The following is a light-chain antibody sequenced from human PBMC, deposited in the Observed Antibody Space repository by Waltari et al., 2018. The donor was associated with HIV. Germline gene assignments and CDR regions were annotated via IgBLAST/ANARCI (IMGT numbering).Light chain of an antibody. J-gene: IGKJ4*01. V-gene: IGKV1-12*01. CDR3: QQGHSFPPT. Sequence: DIQMTQSPSFVSASVGDRITITCRASQDIGSWLALYQQKSGKAPSLLIYATSSFPSGVPARFSGGGSGTEFTLTISSLQPEDVAVYYCQQGHSFPPTFGGGTKVEIK. CDR1: QDIGSW. CDR2: ATS.